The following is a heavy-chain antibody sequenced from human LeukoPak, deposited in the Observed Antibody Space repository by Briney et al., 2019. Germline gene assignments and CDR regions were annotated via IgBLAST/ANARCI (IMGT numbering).Heavy chain of an antibody. CDR1: GGSFSGYY. CDR2: IYYSGST. J-gene: IGHJ5*02. D-gene: IGHD5-12*01. Sequence: SETLSLTCAVYGGSFSGYYWSWIRQPPGKGLEWIGYIYYSGSTNYNPSLKSRVTISVDTSKNQFSLKLSSVTAADTAVYYCARGATIWFDPWGQGTLVTVSS. V-gene: IGHV4-59*01. CDR3: ARGATIWFDP.